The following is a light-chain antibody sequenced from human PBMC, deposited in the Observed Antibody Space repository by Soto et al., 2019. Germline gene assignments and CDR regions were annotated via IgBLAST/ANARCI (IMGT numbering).Light chain of an antibody. CDR3: QQRSNWLT. CDR1: QSVSSN. V-gene: IGKV3-11*01. Sequence: EIELTQSPATLSLSPGERATLSCRASQSVSSNLAWYQQKPGQAPRLLIYDASNRATGIPARFSGSGSGTDFTLTISSLEPEDFAVSHCQQRSNWLTLGGGTKVDIK. J-gene: IGKJ4*01. CDR2: DAS.